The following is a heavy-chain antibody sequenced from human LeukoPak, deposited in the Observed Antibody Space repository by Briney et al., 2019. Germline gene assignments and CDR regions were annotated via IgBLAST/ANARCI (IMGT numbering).Heavy chain of an antibody. CDR3: PRDRPPVPLDGYYAY. V-gene: IGHV3-21*01. Sequence: NPGGSLRLSCAASGFTFSSYSMNWVRQAPGKGLEWVSSISSSSSYIYYADSVKGRFTISRDNAKNSLYLQMNSLRAEDTAVYYCPRDRPPVPLDGYYAYWGQGTLVTVS. CDR1: GFTFSSYS. J-gene: IGHJ4*02. D-gene: IGHD4-17*01. CDR2: ISSSSSYI.